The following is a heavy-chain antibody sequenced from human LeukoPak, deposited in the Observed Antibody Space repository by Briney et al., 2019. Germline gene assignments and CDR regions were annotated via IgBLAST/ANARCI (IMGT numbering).Heavy chain of an antibody. CDR2: ISDGGRPL. J-gene: IGHJ4*02. CDR1: GFIFSDYY. D-gene: IGHD2-8*01. V-gene: IGHV3-11*01. CDR3: ARRYCTPSSCYSDY. Sequence: GGSLRLSCAASGFIFSDYYMSWLRQAPGKGLEWVSFISDGGRPLHYADSVKGRFTISRDNAKNSLYLQMNSLRDEDTAVYFCARRYCTPSSCYSDYWGQGALVTVSS.